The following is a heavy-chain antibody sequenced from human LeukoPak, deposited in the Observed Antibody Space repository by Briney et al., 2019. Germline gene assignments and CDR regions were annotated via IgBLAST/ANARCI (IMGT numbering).Heavy chain of an antibody. CDR3: ARQGSGNYLSPVNY. J-gene: IGHJ4*02. CDR2: TYYSGST. V-gene: IGHV4-39*01. CDR1: GGSISSSSYY. D-gene: IGHD1-26*01. Sequence: SETLSLTCTVSGGSISSSSYYWGWIRQPPGKGLELLGTTYYSGSTYYNPALKSRVTISVDTSKNQFPLKLSSVTDADTAVYYCARQGSGNYLSPVNYWGQGTLVTVSS.